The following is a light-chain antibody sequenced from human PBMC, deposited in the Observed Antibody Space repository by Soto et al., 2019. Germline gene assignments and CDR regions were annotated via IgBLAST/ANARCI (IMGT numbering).Light chain of an antibody. Sequence: DIVLTQSPGTLSMSPGERATLSCRASQSVSSTYLAWYQQKPGQAPRLLIYGVSSRATGIPDRFRGSGSGTDFTLTISRLEPDDFAVYYCQQYGGSPLTFGGGTKVEIK. CDR2: GVS. CDR1: QSVSSTY. J-gene: IGKJ4*01. V-gene: IGKV3-20*01. CDR3: QQYGGSPLT.